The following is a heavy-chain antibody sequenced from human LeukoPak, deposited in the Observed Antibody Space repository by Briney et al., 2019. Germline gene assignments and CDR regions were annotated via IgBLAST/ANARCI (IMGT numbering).Heavy chain of an antibody. Sequence: GGSLRLSCAASGFTFSSYEMNWVRQAPGKGLEWVSYISSSGSTIYYADSVKGRFTIFRDNAKNSLYLQMNSLRAEDTAVYYCAREMLGYCSGGSCYGRDYFDYWGQGTLVTVSS. CDR2: ISSSGSTI. D-gene: IGHD2-15*01. J-gene: IGHJ4*02. CDR3: AREMLGYCSGGSCYGRDYFDY. CDR1: GFTFSSYE. V-gene: IGHV3-48*03.